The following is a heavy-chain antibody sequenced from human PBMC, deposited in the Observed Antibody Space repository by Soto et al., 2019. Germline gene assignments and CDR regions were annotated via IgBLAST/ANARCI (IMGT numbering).Heavy chain of an antibody. J-gene: IGHJ5*02. CDR2: ISAYNGNT. Sequence: ASVKVSCKASGYTFTSYGISWVRQAPGQGLEWMGWISAYNGNTNYARKLQGRVTMTTDTSTSTAYMELRSLRSDDTAVYYCARGVDIAVAGTDWFDLWGQGTLVTVSS. CDR1: GYTFTSYG. CDR3: ARGVDIAVAGTDWFDL. V-gene: IGHV1-18*01. D-gene: IGHD6-19*01.